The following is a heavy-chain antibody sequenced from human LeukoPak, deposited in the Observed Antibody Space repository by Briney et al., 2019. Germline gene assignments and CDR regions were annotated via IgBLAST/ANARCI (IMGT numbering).Heavy chain of an antibody. CDR1: GFTFSSYS. CDR2: VSSRSSYI. CDR3: ARGTGTIFGVVIKRNWFDP. V-gene: IGHV3-21*05. J-gene: IGHJ5*02. D-gene: IGHD3-3*01. Sequence: IPGGSLRLASPASGFTFSSYSINWVRQDPGKWLEWLSFVSSRSSYIYYADSVKGRFTISRDNAKNSLYLQMNSLRAEDTAVYYCARGTGTIFGVVIKRNWFDPWGQGTLVTVSS.